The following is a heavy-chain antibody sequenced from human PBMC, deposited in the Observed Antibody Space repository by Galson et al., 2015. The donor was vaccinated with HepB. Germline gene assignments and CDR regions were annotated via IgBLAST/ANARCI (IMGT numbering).Heavy chain of an antibody. CDR3: ARAITRNYYYYMDV. CDR2: IIPILGIA. D-gene: IGHD1-20*01. CDR1: GGTFSSYA. V-gene: IGHV1-69*10. Sequence: SVKVSCKASGGTFSSYAISWVRQAPGQGLEWMGGIIPILGIANYAQKFQGRVTITADKSTSTAYMELSSLRSEDTAVYYCARAITRNYYYYMDVWGKGTTVTVSS. J-gene: IGHJ6*03.